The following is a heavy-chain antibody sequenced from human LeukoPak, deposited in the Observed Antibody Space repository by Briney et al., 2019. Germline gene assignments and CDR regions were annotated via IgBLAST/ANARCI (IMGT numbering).Heavy chain of an antibody. J-gene: IGHJ4*02. CDR3: ARGAGRRRYYFDY. D-gene: IGHD1-26*01. V-gene: IGHV4-38-2*01. CDR1: GYSISSGYY. Sequence: KPSETLSLTCAVSGYSISSGYYWGWIRQPPGKGLEWIGSIYYSGSTYYNPSLKSRVTISVDTSKNQFSLKLSSVTAADTAVYYCARGAGRRRYYFDYWGQGTLVTVSS. CDR2: IYYSGST.